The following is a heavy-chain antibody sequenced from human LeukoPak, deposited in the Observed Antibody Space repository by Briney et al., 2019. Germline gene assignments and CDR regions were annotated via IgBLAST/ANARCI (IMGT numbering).Heavy chain of an antibody. D-gene: IGHD3-22*01. CDR1: GFTFSSYA. V-gene: IGHV3-48*04. J-gene: IGHJ4*02. Sequence: GGSLRLSCAASGFTFSSYAINWVRQAPGKGLEWVSYINSGSSTRYYAPSVKGRFTISRDNAKNSLYLQMNSLRAEDTAVYYCARDTGAYYDSGGLDYWGQGTLVTVSS. CDR3: ARDTGAYYDSGGLDY. CDR2: INSGSSTR.